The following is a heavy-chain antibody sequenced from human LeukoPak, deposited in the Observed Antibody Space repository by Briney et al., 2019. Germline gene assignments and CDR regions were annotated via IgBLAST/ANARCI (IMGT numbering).Heavy chain of an antibody. CDR2: IYYSGST. D-gene: IGHD3-22*01. CDR3: ARDSNGFYYFNY. V-gene: IGHV4-39*02. CDR1: GGSISSSSYY. J-gene: IGHJ4*02. Sequence: PSETLSLTCTVSGGSISSSSYYWGWIRQPPGKGLEWIGSIYYSGSTYYNPSLKSRVTISVDMSKNQFSLKLSSVTAADTALYYCARDSNGFYYFNYWGQGTLVTVSS.